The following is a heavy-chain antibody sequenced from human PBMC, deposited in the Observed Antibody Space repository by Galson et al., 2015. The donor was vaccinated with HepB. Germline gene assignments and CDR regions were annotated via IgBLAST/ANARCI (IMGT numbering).Heavy chain of an antibody. CDR3: ARAVMSKWEPWDN. J-gene: IGHJ4*02. CDR1: GVSINSGSYY. V-gene: IGHV4-61*02. CDR2: IYGHGGST. D-gene: IGHD1-26*01. Sequence: TLSLTCAVSGVSINSGSYYWSWIRQPAGKGLEWIGRIYGHGGSTSYNPSLKSRVSMSVDMLRNQVSLTLTSVTAADTAVYYCARAVMSKWEPWDNWGQGILVTVSS.